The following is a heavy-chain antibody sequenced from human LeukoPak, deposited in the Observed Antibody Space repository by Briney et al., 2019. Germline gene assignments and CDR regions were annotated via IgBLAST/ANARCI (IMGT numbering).Heavy chain of an antibody. CDR3: ARIQHSSSSSLDY. J-gene: IGHJ4*02. CDR2: IIPIFGTA. D-gene: IGHD6-6*01. Sequence: ASVKVSCKASGGTFSSYAISWVRQAPGQGLEWMGGIIPIFGTANYAQKFQGRVTITTDESTSTAYMELSSLRSEDTAVYYCARIQHSSSSSLDYWGQGTLVTVSS. V-gene: IGHV1-69*05. CDR1: GGTFSSYA.